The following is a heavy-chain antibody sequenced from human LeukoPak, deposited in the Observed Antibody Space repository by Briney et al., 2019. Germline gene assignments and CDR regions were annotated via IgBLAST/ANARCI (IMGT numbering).Heavy chain of an antibody. CDR3: ARDPGDSSGNYPTHVDY. Sequence: PGGSLGLSCAASGFTFSSYSMNWVRQAPGKGLEWVSSTSSSSSYIYYADSVKGRFTISRDNAKNSLYLQMNSLRAEDTAVYYCARDPGDSSGNYPTHVDYWGQGTLVTVSS. D-gene: IGHD3-22*01. CDR2: TSSSSSYI. V-gene: IGHV3-21*01. J-gene: IGHJ4*02. CDR1: GFTFSSYS.